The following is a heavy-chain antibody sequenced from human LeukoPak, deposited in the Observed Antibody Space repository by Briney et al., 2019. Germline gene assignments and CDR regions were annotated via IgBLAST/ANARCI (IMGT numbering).Heavy chain of an antibody. D-gene: IGHD3/OR15-3a*01. V-gene: IGHV1-69*13. CDR2: IIPIFGTA. Sequence: SVKVSCKASGGTFSSYAISWVRQAPGQGLEWMGGIIPIFGTANYAQKFQGRVTITADESTSTAYMELSSLRSEDTAVYYCARRDLYYYYMDVWGKGTTVTVSS. J-gene: IGHJ6*03. CDR1: GGTFSSYA. CDR3: ARRDLYYYYMDV.